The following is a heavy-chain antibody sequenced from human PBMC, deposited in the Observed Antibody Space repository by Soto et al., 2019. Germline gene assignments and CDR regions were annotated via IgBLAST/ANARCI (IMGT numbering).Heavy chain of an antibody. Sequence: PSETLSLTCTFSGGSIXNSSYYLGWIRQPPGKGLEWIGSMSYSGSAFYSPSLKSRVTISGDTSKNQFSLKLSSVTAEDTAVYYCAKDFGSSSGSPWFDPWGREPWSPSPQ. CDR1: GGSIXNSSYY. D-gene: IGHD6-19*01. J-gene: IGHJ5*02. CDR3: AKDFGSSSGSPWFDP. CDR2: MSYSGSA. V-gene: IGHV4-39*07.